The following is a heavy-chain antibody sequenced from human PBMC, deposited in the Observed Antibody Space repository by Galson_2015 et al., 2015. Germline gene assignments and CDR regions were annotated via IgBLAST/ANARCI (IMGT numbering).Heavy chain of an antibody. Sequence: SVKVSCKASGYTFTSYATHWVRQAPGQRLEWMGWINAGNGNTKYSQKFQGRVTITRDTSASTAYMELSSLRSEDTAVYYCARALRGSYYHFDYWGQGTLVTVSS. J-gene: IGHJ4*02. CDR2: INAGNGNT. D-gene: IGHD1-26*01. V-gene: IGHV1-3*01. CDR3: ARALRGSYYHFDY. CDR1: GYTFTSYA.